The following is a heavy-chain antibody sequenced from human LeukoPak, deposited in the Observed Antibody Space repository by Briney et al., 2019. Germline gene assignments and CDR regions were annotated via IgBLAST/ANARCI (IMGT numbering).Heavy chain of an antibody. V-gene: IGHV3-30*04. Sequence: GGSLRLSRAASGFTFNSYAMHWVRQAPGKGLEWVAVISYDGSNKYYADSVKGRFTISRDNSKNTLYLQMNSLRAEDTAVYCCARGWFGELYLDYWGQGTLVTVSS. J-gene: IGHJ4*02. CDR2: ISYDGSNK. D-gene: IGHD3-10*01. CDR3: ARGWFGELYLDY. CDR1: GFTFNSYA.